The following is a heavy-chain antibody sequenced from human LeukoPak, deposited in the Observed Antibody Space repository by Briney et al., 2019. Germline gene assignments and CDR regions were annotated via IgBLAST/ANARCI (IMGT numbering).Heavy chain of an antibody. D-gene: IGHD3-3*01. CDR3: TRGVPYDSWSGPHYSDY. CDR1: RFTLSTYW. J-gene: IGHJ4*02. CDR2: IKQDGSQE. Sequence: GGSLRLSCAASRFTLSTYWMSWVRQAPGKGLEWVAHIKQDGSQEYYVDSVKGRFTISRDSAKNSLYLRMNSLRAEDTAVYYCTRGVPYDSWSGPHYSDYWGQGTLVTVSS. V-gene: IGHV3-7*01.